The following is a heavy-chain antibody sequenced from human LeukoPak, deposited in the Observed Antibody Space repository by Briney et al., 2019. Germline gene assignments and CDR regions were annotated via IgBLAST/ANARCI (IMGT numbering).Heavy chain of an antibody. CDR3: ARGRWFDP. Sequence: GGSLRLSCAASGFTFSIYEMNWVRQAPGKGLEWVSFISGSGSTIHFADSVKGRFTISRDNAKDSLYLQMNSLRGEDTAVYYCARGRWFDPWGQGTLVTVSS. V-gene: IGHV3-48*03. CDR1: GFTFSIYE. CDR2: ISGSGSTI. J-gene: IGHJ5*02.